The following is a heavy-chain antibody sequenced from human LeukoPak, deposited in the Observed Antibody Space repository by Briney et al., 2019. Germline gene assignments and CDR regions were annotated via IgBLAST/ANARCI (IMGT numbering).Heavy chain of an antibody. CDR2: DYWGEGK. CDR3: GHRRSVPDVTGWFDG. Sequence: SGPTLVKPTQTLTLTFTFSVFSLSTSGVGLGWIRQPPGKALEWLALDYWGEGKRYSQSMKSSITINTDTSNNQVLITMTNMDTVDTASSYRGHRRSVPDVTGWFDGWGEGTLVTVSS. D-gene: IGHD5-24*01. CDR1: VFSLSTSGVG. J-gene: IGHJ5*02. V-gene: IGHV2-5*02.